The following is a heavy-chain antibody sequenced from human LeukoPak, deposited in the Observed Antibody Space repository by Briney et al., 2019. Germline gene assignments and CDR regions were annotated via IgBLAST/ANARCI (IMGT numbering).Heavy chain of an antibody. CDR2: MNPNSGNT. V-gene: IGHV1-8*03. Sequence: ASVKVSCKASGYTFTSYYMHWVRQAPGQGLEWMGWMNPNSGNTGYAQKFQGRVTITTDESTSTAYMELSSLRSEDTAVYYCAVSPVGSGSQRLFDIWGQGTMVTVSS. CDR3: AVSPVGSGSQRLFDI. D-gene: IGHD1-26*01. CDR1: GYTFTSYY. J-gene: IGHJ3*02.